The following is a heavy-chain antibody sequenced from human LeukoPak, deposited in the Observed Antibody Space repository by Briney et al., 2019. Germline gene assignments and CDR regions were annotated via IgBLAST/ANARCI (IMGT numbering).Heavy chain of an antibody. D-gene: IGHD3/OR15-3a*01. CDR2: INLNSGGT. V-gene: IGHV1-2*04. CDR1: GYTFTGYY. Sequence: ASVKVSCKASGYTFTGYYMHWVRQAPGQGLEWMGWINLNSGGTNYAQKFQGWVTMTRDTSISTAYMELNSLRSEDTALFYCARSWWGTDWLLYENWFDPWGQGTLVTVSS. J-gene: IGHJ5*02. CDR3: ARSWWGTDWLLYENWFDP.